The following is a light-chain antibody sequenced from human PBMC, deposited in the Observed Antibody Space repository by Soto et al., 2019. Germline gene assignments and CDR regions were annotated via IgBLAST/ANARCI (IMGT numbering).Light chain of an antibody. Sequence: QSVLTQPASVSGSPGQSITISCTGTSSDVGGYNYVSWYQQHPGKAPKLMIYEVSNRPSGVSNRFSGSKSGNTASLTISGLQAEDEADYYCSSYTSSSTPGGVFGGGNKVTVL. CDR2: EVS. CDR3: SSYTSSSTPGGV. CDR1: SSDVGGYNY. V-gene: IGLV2-14*01. J-gene: IGLJ2*01.